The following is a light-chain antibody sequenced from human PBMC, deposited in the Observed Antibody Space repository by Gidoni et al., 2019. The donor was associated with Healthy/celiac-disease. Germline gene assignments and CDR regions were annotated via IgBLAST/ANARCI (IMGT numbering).Light chain of an antibody. Sequence: PSSLSASVGDRVTITCRASQSISSYLNWYQQKPGKAPKLLIYAASSLQSGVPSRFSGSGSGTDFTLTISSLQPEDFATYYCQQSYSTPLTFGGXTKVEIK. CDR3: QQSYSTPLT. CDR1: QSISSY. CDR2: AAS. J-gene: IGKJ4*01. V-gene: IGKV1-39*01.